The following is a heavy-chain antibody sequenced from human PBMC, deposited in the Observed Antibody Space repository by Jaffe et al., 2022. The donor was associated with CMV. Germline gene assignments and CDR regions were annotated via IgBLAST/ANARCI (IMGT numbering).Heavy chain of an antibody. CDR3: ASFLVPAAKTPERFDY. Sequence: QLQLQESGPGLVKPSETLSLTCTVSGGSISSSSYYWGWIRQPPGKGLEWIGSIYYSGSTYYNPSLKSRVTISVDTSKNQFSLKLSSVTAADTAVYYCASFLVPAAKTPERFDYWGQGTLVTVSS. D-gene: IGHD2-2*01. CDR1: GGSISSSSYY. V-gene: IGHV4-39*01. J-gene: IGHJ4*02. CDR2: IYYSGST.